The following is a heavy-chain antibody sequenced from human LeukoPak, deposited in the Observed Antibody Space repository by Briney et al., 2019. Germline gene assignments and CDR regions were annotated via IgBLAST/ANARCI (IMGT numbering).Heavy chain of an antibody. CDR3: AKGVSGWYSDY. CDR1: GFTFSSYA. Sequence: GGSLRLSCAASGFTFSSYAMSWVRQAPGKGLEWVSGISGSGGSTDYADSVKGRFTISRDNSKTTLYLQMNSLRAEDTAVYYCAKGVSGWYSDYWGQGTLVTVSS. J-gene: IGHJ4*02. D-gene: IGHD6-19*01. V-gene: IGHV3-23*01. CDR2: ISGSGGST.